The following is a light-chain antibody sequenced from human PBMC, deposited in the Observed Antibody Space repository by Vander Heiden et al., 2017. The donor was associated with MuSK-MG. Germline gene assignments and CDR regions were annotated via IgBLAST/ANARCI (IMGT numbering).Light chain of an antibody. J-gene: IGKJ1*01. CDR3: QQKDNFPWT. CDR1: QDISNC. V-gene: IGKV1-33*01. CDR2: DAS. Sequence: DIGIAQCPSSLSASVGDRVTITCRASQDISNCLYWYQQKPGKAPKLLIYDASNLESGVASRFSGSGSGTDFTFAIGSLQPEGSGSYYCQQKDNFPWTFGQGTKVXIK.